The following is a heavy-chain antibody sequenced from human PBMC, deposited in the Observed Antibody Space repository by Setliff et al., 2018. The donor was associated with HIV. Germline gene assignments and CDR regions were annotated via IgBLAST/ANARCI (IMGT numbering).Heavy chain of an antibody. CDR2: FYPGGSDA. CDR3: ARQRVVATTKLDAFDI. J-gene: IGHJ3*02. CDR1: GYTFTNYW. Sequence: GESLKISCKASGYTFTNYWIGWVRQLPGKGLEWMGIFYPGGSDARYSPSFQGQITFSADKSVTTAYLQWSSLKASETAMYYCARQRVVATTKLDAFDIWGQGTMVTVSS. V-gene: IGHV5-51*01. D-gene: IGHD2-15*01.